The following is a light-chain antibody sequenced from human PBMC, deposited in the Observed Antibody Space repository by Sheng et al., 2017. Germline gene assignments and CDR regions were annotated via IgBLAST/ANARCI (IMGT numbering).Light chain of an antibody. V-gene: IGLV1-40*01. J-gene: IGLJ1*01. CDR3: SSYGGRRYV. CDR1: SSNIGAGYD. Sequence: QSVLTQPPSVSGAPGQRVTISCTGSSSNIGAGYDVHWYQQVAGTAPKLIIYEVTKRPSGVPDRFSGSKSGNTASLTVSGLQAEDEADYYCSSYGGRRYVFGMGPGHR. CDR2: EVT.